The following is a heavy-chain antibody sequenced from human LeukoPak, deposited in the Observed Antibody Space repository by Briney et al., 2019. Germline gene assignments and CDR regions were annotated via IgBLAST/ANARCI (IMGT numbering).Heavy chain of an antibody. D-gene: IGHD2-2*01. CDR1: GFTFDDYA. CDR3: ARNLPAADY. CDR2: ISWNSGSI. Sequence: PGRSLRLSCAASGFTFDDYAMHWVRQAPEKGLEWVSGISWNSGSIGYADSVKGRFTISRDNAKNSLYLQMNSLRAEDTAVYYCARNLPAADYWGQGTLVTVSS. V-gene: IGHV3-9*01. J-gene: IGHJ4*02.